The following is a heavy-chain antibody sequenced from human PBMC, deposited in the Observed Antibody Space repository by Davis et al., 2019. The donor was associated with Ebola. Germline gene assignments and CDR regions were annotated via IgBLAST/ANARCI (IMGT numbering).Heavy chain of an antibody. CDR2: IYYSGST. CDR3: ARTRSVTFDAFDI. Sequence: SDTLSLTCTVSGASVSSGSYHWTWIPQPPGKGLEWIGYIYYSGSTNYNPSLKSRVTISVDTSKNQFSLKLSSVTAADTAVYYCARTRSVTFDAFDIWGQGTMVTVSS. CDR1: GASVSSGSYH. V-gene: IGHV4-61*01. J-gene: IGHJ3*02. D-gene: IGHD4-17*01.